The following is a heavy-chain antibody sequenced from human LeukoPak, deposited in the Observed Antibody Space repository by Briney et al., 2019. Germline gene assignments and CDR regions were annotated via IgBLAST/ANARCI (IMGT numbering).Heavy chain of an antibody. CDR2: IYSSGNT. CDR1: GGSITGYH. D-gene: IGHD3-10*01. V-gene: IGHV4-4*07. CDR3: SRQLWLGAGYYVDV. Sequence: PSETLSLTCTVSGGSITGYHWGWIRQPAGKGLEWIGRIYSSGNTYFDPSLKSRVTFSVDKSKNQFSLDLSSVTAADTAVYYCSRQLWLGAGYYVDVWGKGTPVTVSS. J-gene: IGHJ6*03.